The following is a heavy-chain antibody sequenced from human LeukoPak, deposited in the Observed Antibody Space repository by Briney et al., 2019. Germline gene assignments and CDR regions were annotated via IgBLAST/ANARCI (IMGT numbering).Heavy chain of an antibody. Sequence: GGSLRLSCAASGFTFSSYAMHWVRQAPGKGLEWVAVISYDGSNKYYADSVKGRFTISRDNSKNTLYLQMNSLRAEDTAVYYCAREPAPGYYDILTGYYNYWGQGTLVTVSS. D-gene: IGHD3-9*01. CDR3: AREPAPGYYDILTGYYNY. CDR1: GFTFSSYA. J-gene: IGHJ4*02. CDR2: ISYDGSNK. V-gene: IGHV3-30*04.